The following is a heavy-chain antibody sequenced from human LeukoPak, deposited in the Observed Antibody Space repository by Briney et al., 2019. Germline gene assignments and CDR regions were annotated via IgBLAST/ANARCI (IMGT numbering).Heavy chain of an antibody. CDR1: GFTFSSYW. CDR3: ARHSSGYYHYDY. V-gene: IGHV3-74*01. CDR2: INSDGRST. D-gene: IGHD3-22*01. Sequence: GGSLRLSCAASGFTFSSYWMHWVRQAPGKGVVWVSRINSDGRSTSYADFVKGRFTISRDNSKKTLHLQMNSLRAEDTAVYYCARHSSGYYHYDYWGPGTPVTVAS. J-gene: IGHJ4*02.